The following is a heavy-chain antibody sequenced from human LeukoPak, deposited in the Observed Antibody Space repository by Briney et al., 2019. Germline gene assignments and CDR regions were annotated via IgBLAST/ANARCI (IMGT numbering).Heavy chain of an antibody. CDR3: ARADSSGYYYDAFDI. J-gene: IGHJ3*02. CDR1: GGSISSSSYY. CDR2: IYYSGST. Sequence: ASETLSLTCTVAGGSISSSSYYWGWLRQPPGKGLEWIGSIYYSGSTYYNPSLKRRVTISVDTSKNQFSLKLSSVTAADTAVYYCARADSSGYYYDAFDIWGQGTMVTVSS. V-gene: IGHV4-39*01. D-gene: IGHD3-22*01.